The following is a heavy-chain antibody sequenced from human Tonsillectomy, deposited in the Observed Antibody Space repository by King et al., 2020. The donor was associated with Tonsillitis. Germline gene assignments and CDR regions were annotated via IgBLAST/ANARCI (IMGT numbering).Heavy chain of an antibody. V-gene: IGHV4-39*01. D-gene: IGHD2-15*01. CDR3: ARHQRGYCSGGRCYSGVLPFDY. CDR1: GGSISSSSYY. CDR2: IYYSGST. Sequence: QLQESGPGLVKPSETLSLTCTVSGGSISSSSYYWGWIRQPPGKGLEGIGSIYYSGSTYYNPSLKSRVTISVDTSKNKFSLKLSSVTAADTAVYFCARHQRGYCSGGRCYSGVLPFDYWGQGTLVTVSS. J-gene: IGHJ4*02.